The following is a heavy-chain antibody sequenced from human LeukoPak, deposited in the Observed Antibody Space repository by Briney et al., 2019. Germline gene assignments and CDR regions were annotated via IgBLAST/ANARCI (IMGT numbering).Heavy chain of an antibody. Sequence: SQTLSLTCAVSGDSFSSGGYSWTWIRQPPGKGLEWIGYIYHSGTTYYNPSLKSRVTISVDRSKNQFSLKLSSVTAADTAVYYCARLSLVRGVRGAFDLWGQGTLITVSA. J-gene: IGHJ3*01. CDR1: GDSFSSGGYS. CDR3: ARLSLVRGVRGAFDL. V-gene: IGHV4-30-2*01. D-gene: IGHD3-10*01. CDR2: IYHSGTT.